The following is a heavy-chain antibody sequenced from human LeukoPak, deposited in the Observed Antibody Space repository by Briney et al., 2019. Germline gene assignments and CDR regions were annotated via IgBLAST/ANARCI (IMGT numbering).Heavy chain of an antibody. CDR2: FNREDDEP. CDR1: GHTLTDFS. D-gene: IGHD3-22*01. V-gene: IGHV1-24*01. J-gene: IGHJ4*02. CDR3: ATLDSYYDHSGRPLIPD. Sequence: ASLKVACNISGHTLTDFSMHWVRHAPGKGLEWMGGFNREDDEPIYAPHFRGRVTVTEDTSTDTAYMELSSLRSEDTAVYYCATLDSYYDHSGRPLIPDWGQGTLVTVSS.